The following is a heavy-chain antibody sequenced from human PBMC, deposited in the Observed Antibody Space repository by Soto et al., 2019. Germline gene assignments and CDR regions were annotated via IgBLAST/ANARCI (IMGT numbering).Heavy chain of an antibody. CDR3: ARTRYDFWSGYRIDY. D-gene: IGHD3-3*01. J-gene: IGHJ4*02. Sequence: SETLSLTCTVSGGSISSYYWSWIRQPPGKGLEWIGYIYYSGSTNYNPSLKSRVTISVDTSKNQFSLKLSSVTAADTAVYYCARTRYDFWSGYRIDYWGQGTLVTVSS. CDR2: IYYSGST. CDR1: GGSISSYY. V-gene: IGHV4-59*01.